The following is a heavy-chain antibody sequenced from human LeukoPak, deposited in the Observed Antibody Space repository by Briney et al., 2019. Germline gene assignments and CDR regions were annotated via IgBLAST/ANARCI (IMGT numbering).Heavy chain of an antibody. CDR3: ARDNNWNYPDY. CDR1: GFTFSNHW. J-gene: IGHJ4*02. CDR2: ISGDGSST. V-gene: IGHV3-74*01. D-gene: IGHD1-7*01. Sequence: PGRSLRLSCAASGFTFSNHWMHWVRQAPGKGLVWVSRISGDGSSTRYADSVKGRFTISRDNAKNTLFLQMNSLRAEDTAVYYCARDNNWNYPDYWGQGTLVTVSS.